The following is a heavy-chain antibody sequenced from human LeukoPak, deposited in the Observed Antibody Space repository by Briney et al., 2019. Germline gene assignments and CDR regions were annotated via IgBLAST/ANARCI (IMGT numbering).Heavy chain of an antibody. CDR2: IYTSGST. J-gene: IGHJ5*02. Sequence: SQTLSLTCTVSGGSISSGSYYWSWIRRPAGKGLEWIGRIYTSGSTNHNPSLKSRVTISVDTSKNQFSLKLSSVTAADTAVYYCARELYDFWSGYYYGPSYNWFDPWGQGTLVTVSS. V-gene: IGHV4-61*02. CDR3: ARELYDFWSGYYYGPSYNWFDP. CDR1: GGSISSGSYY. D-gene: IGHD3-3*01.